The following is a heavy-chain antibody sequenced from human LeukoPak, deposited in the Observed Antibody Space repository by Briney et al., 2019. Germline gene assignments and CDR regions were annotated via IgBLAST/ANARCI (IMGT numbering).Heavy chain of an antibody. CDR2: INAGNGDT. D-gene: IGHD3-22*01. J-gene: IGHJ5*02. CDR3: ARDQYYDSKGWFDP. Sequence: ASVKVSCKASGYTFTTYTIHWVRQAPGQRLEWMGWINAGNGDTKYSQEFQDRVTITRDTSASTAYMELSSLRSEDMAVYYCARDQYYDSKGWFDPWGQGTLVTVSS. V-gene: IGHV1-3*03. CDR1: GYTFTTYT.